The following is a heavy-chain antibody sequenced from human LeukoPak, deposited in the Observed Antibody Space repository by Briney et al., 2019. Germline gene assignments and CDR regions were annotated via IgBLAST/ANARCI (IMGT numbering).Heavy chain of an antibody. D-gene: IGHD3-3*01. Sequence: GGSLRLSGAASGFTFSSYGMHWVRQAPGKGLEWVAFIRYDGSNKYYADSVKGRFTISRDNSKNTLYLQMNSLRAEDTAVYYCAKDGSDFWGDYYFDYWGQGTLVTVSS. CDR2: IRYDGSNK. CDR3: AKDGSDFWGDYYFDY. V-gene: IGHV3-30*02. CDR1: GFTFSSYG. J-gene: IGHJ4*02.